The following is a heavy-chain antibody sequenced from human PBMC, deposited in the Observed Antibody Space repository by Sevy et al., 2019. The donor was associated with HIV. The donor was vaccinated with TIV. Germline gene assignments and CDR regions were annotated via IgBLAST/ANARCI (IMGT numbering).Heavy chain of an antibody. J-gene: IGHJ3*02. V-gene: IGHV4-30-2*01. CDR2: IYHSGST. Sequence: SETLSLTCAVSGGSISSGGYSWSWIRQPPGKGLEWIGYIYHSGSTYYNPSLKSRVTISVDRSKNQFSLKLSSVTAADTAVYYCARSPRGPTVTDGAFDIWGPGTMVTVSS. D-gene: IGHD4-4*01. CDR1: GGSISSGGYS. CDR3: ARSPRGPTVTDGAFDI.